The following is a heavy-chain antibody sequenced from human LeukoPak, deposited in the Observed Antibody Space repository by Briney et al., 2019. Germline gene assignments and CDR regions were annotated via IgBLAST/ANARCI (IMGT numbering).Heavy chain of an antibody. CDR1: GYTFTNYD. D-gene: IGHD3-10*01. J-gene: IGHJ5*02. CDR3: ATGVDMIWFALQS. CDR2: INANSGET. V-gene: IGHV1-2*02. Sequence: ASVKVSCKASGYTFTNYDINWVRQATGQGLEWMGWINANSGETNYAQKFQGRVTMTRDTSISTAYMELSRLNSDDTAVYYCATGVDMIWFALQSWGQGTLVSVSS.